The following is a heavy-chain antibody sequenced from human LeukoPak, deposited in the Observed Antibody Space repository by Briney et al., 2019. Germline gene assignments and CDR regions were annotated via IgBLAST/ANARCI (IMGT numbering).Heavy chain of an antibody. CDR2: ISSSGSTI. Sequence: PGGSLRLSCAASVFTFRNSGISWVRQAPGKGLEWLSYISSSGSTIYYADSVKGRFTISRDKTKNTLYLQMNSLRDEYTAVYSCARISPYDYDSSPYCFDYWGQGTLVTVSS. J-gene: IGHJ4*02. CDR1: VFTFRNSG. D-gene: IGHD3-22*01. V-gene: IGHV3-48*02. CDR3: ARISPYDYDSSPYCFDY.